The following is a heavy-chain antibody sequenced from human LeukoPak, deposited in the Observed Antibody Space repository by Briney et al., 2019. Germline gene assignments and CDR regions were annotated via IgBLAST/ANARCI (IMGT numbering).Heavy chain of an antibody. Sequence: PSETLSLTCTVSGGSISSGSYYWSWIRQPAGKGLEWIGRIYTSGSTNYNPSLKSRVTISVDTSKNQFSLKLSSVTAADTAVYYCATSLTYSSVSRPFQHWGQGTLVTVSS. CDR3: ATSLTYSSVSRPFQH. J-gene: IGHJ1*01. V-gene: IGHV4-61*02. CDR2: IYTSGST. D-gene: IGHD6-19*01. CDR1: GGSISSGSYY.